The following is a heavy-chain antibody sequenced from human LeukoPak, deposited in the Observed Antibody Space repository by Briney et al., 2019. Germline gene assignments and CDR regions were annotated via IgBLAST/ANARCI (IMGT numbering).Heavy chain of an antibody. CDR3: AHSNYDFWSGYYGGGGPRFDP. J-gene: IGHJ5*02. D-gene: IGHD3-3*01. CDR1: GFSLSTSGVG. CDR2: IYWNDYR. Sequence: SGPTLVNPTQTLTLTCTFSGFSLSTSGVGVGWIRQPPGKALEWLALIYWNDYRHYSPSLKSRLTITKDTSKNQVVLTMTNMDPVDTATYYCAHSNYDFWSGYYGGGGPRFDPWGQGTLVTVSS. V-gene: IGHV2-5*01.